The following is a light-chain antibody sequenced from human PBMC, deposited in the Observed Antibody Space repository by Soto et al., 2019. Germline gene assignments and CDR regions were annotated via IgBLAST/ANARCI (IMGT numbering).Light chain of an antibody. CDR2: EVS. Sequence: QTALTQPASVSGSPGQSITISCTGTSSDVGDYNYVSWYQQHPGKAPKLMIYEVSNRPSGVSNRFSGSKSGNTASLTISGIQAEDEADYYCSSYTSSSTLEGVFGGGTKLTVL. CDR1: SSDVGDYNY. CDR3: SSYTSSSTLEGV. V-gene: IGLV2-14*01. J-gene: IGLJ2*01.